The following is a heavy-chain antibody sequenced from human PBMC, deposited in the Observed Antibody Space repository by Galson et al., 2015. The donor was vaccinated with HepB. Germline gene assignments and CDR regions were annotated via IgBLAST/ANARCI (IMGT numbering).Heavy chain of an antibody. V-gene: IGHV3-23*01. J-gene: IGHJ4*02. CDR3: AKDRGMGSGWFPFDF. Sequence: SLRLSCAASGFTFSNYAMSWVRQAPGQGLESVSGISGSGGTTYYADSVKGRFTIARDNSKKTLYLQMNSLRPEDTAVYYCAKDRGMGSGWFPFDFWGQGTLVTVS. CDR2: ISGSGGTT. CDR1: GFTFSNYA. D-gene: IGHD6-19*01.